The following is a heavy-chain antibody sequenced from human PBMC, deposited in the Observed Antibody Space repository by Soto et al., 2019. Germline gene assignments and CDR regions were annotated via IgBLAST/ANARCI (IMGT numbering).Heavy chain of an antibody. Sequence: PSETLSLTCAVSGGSISSGGYSWSWIRQPPGKGLEWIGYIYHSGSTYYNPSLKSRVTISVDRSKNQFSLKLSSVTAADTAVYYCARYSPELWFGELSWFDPWGQGTLVTVSS. J-gene: IGHJ5*02. V-gene: IGHV4-30-2*01. D-gene: IGHD3-10*01. CDR2: IYHSGST. CDR1: GGSISSGGYS. CDR3: ARYSPELWFGELSWFDP.